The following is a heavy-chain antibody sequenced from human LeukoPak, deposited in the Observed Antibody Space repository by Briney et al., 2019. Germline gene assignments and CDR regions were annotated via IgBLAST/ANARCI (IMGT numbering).Heavy chain of an antibody. CDR3: VGCAGNSCYFDY. CDR1: GLSFISYW. Sequence: GGSLRLSCAASGLSFISYWMSWVRQASGKGLEWVANIKQDGSAKNYVDSVKGRFTISRDNAKSPLYLQMNSLRAEDTAVYYCVGCAGNSCYFDYWGQGTLVIVSS. V-gene: IGHV3-7*01. J-gene: IGHJ4*02. D-gene: IGHD2/OR15-2a*01. CDR2: IKQDGSAK.